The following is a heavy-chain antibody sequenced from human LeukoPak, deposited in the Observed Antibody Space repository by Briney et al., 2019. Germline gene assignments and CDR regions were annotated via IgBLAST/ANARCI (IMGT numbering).Heavy chain of an antibody. V-gene: IGHV3-21*01. CDR2: ISSSSSYI. CDR1: GFTFSSYS. J-gene: IGHJ4*02. CDR3: ARDAAGDYCFDY. D-gene: IGHD2-21*02. Sequence: PGGSLRLSCAASGFTFSSYSMNWVRQAPGKGLEWVSSISSSSSYIYYADSVKGRFTISRDNAKNSLYLQMNSLRAEDTAVYYCARDAAGDYCFDYWGQGTLVTVSS.